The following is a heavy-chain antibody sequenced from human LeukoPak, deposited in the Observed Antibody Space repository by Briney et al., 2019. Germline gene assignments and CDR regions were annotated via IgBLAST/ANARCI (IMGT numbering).Heavy chain of an antibody. Sequence: PGGSLRLSCSASGFSLRKYEMNWVRQAPGKGLEWVSYMSSESTAIYYSGSVEGRFTMSRDNAKNSLHLQMTSLRADDTALYFFAREDAGFFFIVNGYFDLWGQGALVTVSS. J-gene: IGHJ4*02. CDR3: AREDAGFFFIVNGYFDL. CDR1: GFSLRKYE. D-gene: IGHD3-3*01. CDR2: MSSESTAI. V-gene: IGHV3-48*03.